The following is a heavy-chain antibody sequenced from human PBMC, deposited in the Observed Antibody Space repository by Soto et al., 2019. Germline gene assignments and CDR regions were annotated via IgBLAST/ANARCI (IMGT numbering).Heavy chain of an antibody. CDR3: AKDEYSFGFSMVCYSYRCMDV. Sequence: GGSLRLSCAASGFTFSSYAMSWVRQAPGKGLEWVSAISGSGGSTYYADSVKGRFTISRDNSKNTLYLQMNSLRAEDTAVYYCAKDEYSFGFSMVCYSYRCMDVCGQGTTGTVSS. CDR2: ISGSGGST. V-gene: IGHV3-23*01. J-gene: IGHJ6*02. D-gene: IGHD5-18*01. CDR1: GFTFSSYA.